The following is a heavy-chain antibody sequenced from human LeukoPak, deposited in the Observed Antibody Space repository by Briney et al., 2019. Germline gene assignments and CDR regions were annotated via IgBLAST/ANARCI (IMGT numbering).Heavy chain of an antibody. CDR1: GLTFSSYG. CDR2: IRYVGSNK. Sequence: AGGSLRLSCAASGLTFSSYGMHWVRPAPGKGLEWVAFIRYVGSNKYYADSVKGRFTISRDNSKNTLYLQMNSLRAEDTAVYYCSKGDQWLARAAEYFQHWGQGTLVTVSS. J-gene: IGHJ1*01. CDR3: SKGDQWLARAAEYFQH. D-gene: IGHD6-19*01. V-gene: IGHV3-30*02.